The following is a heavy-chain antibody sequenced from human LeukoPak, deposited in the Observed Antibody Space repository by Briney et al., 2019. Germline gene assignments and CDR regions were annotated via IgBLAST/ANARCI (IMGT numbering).Heavy chain of an antibody. V-gene: IGHV3-21*01. CDR3: AREVDTAMVSYDY. J-gene: IGHJ4*02. CDR2: ISTSGSYT. Sequence: PGGSLRLSCAGSGFTFSSYSMNWVRQAPGKGLEWVSSISTSGSYTYYADSVKGRFTISRDNAKNSLYLQMSSLRAEDTAVYYCAREVDTAMVSYDYWGQGTLVTVSS. D-gene: IGHD5-18*01. CDR1: GFTFSSYS.